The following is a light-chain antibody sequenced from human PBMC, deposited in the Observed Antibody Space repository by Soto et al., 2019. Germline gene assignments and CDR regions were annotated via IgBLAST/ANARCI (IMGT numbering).Light chain of an antibody. CDR2: DVS. CDR3: SSQAVSSTLV. J-gene: IGLJ2*01. V-gene: IGLV2-14*03. Sequence: QSVLTQPASVSGSPGQSITISCTGTSSDVGGYNYVSWYLQHPGKAPKLMIYDVSNRPSGVSNRFSGSKSGNTASLTISGLQAEDEADYYCSSQAVSSTLVFGGGTQLTVL. CDR1: SSDVGGYNY.